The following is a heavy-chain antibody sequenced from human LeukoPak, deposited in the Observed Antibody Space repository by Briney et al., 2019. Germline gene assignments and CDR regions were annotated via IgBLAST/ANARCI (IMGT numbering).Heavy chain of an antibody. CDR3: AKAILYYDFWIGSGFHPAEANY. Sequence: GGSLRLSCAASGFTFSSYAMSWVRQAPGKGLEWVSAISGSGGSTYYADSVKGRFTISRDNSKNTLYLQMNSLRAEDTAVYYCAKAILYYDFWIGSGFHPAEANYWGQGTLVTVSS. CDR2: ISGSGGST. D-gene: IGHD3-3*01. CDR1: GFTFSSYA. V-gene: IGHV3-23*01. J-gene: IGHJ4*02.